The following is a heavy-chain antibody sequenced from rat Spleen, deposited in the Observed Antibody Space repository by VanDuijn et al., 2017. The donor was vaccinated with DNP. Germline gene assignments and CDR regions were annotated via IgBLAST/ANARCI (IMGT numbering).Heavy chain of an antibody. J-gene: IGHJ2*01. V-gene: IGHV5-25*01. Sequence: EVQLVESGGGLVQPGRSLKLSCAASGFTFSAYYMAWVRQAPAKGLEWVAYIGSAAYAPYYGDSVKGRFTVSRDNAKSTQYLQMDSLRSEDTATYYCARHEVAAFDYWGQGVMVTVSS. CDR1: GFTFSAYY. CDR2: IGSAAYAP. CDR3: ARHEVAAFDY.